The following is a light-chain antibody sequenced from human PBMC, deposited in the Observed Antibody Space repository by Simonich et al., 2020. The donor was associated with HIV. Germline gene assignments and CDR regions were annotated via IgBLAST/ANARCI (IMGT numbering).Light chain of an antibody. Sequence: QTVVTQEPSFSVSPGGTVTLTCGLSSGSVSTSYYPSWYQQTPGQAPRPLISSTNTRSSGVPDRFSGSILGNKAALTITGAQADDESDYYCVLYMGSGISVFGGGTKLTVL. CDR3: VLYMGSGISV. CDR1: SGSVSTSYY. CDR2: STN. J-gene: IGLJ3*02. V-gene: IGLV8-61*01.